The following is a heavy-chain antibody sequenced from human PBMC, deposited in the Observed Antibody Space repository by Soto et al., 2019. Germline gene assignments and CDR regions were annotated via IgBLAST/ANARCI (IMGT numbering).Heavy chain of an antibody. D-gene: IGHD2-15*01. J-gene: IGHJ4*02. CDR1: GHTFTSYG. Sequence: QVQLVQSGAEVVKPGASVRVSCKTSGHTFTSYGFTWVRQAPGQGLEWMGWISAYNGNTNYAQKFQGRVTMTTDTSTSTAYMELRSLRSDDTAVYYCARAVYSSGGSCYFDYWGQGTLVTVSS. CDR2: ISAYNGNT. CDR3: ARAVYSSGGSCYFDY. V-gene: IGHV1-18*01.